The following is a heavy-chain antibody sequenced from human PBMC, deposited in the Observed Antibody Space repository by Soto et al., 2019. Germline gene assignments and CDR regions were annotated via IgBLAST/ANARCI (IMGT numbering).Heavy chain of an antibody. V-gene: IGHV3-30*04. D-gene: IGHD6-19*01. CDR1: GFMFSAYA. J-gene: IGHJ4*01. CDR2: ISYDGTNK. Sequence: PGGSLRLSCAASGFMFSAYAMPWVRQAPGKGLEWVAAISYDGTNKYCADSIKGRFTISRDNSANTLFLQVNSLRREDTAMYYCARDPSPYPSGWYGIDFWGPGTLVTVS. CDR3: ARDPSPYPSGWYGIDF.